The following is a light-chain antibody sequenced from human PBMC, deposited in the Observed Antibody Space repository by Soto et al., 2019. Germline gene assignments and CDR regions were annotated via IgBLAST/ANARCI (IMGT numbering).Light chain of an antibody. V-gene: IGKV1D-13*01. J-gene: IGKJ4*01. CDR3: QQFNNYPLT. Sequence: IQLTHYPSSLSASVGDRVTITCRASQGISSALAWYQQKTGKATTLMIYDDSSLESGVPSTLSGSGSGTDFTITISSLQPEDFATYYCQQFNNYPLTFGGVTKV. CDR2: DDS. CDR1: QGISSA.